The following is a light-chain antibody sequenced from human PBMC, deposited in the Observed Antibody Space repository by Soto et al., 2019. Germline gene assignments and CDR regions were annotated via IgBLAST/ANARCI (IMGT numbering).Light chain of an antibody. V-gene: IGKV1-5*03. J-gene: IGKJ3*01. Sequence: DIPMTQSPPTLSASVGDRVTITCRASQSISSRLAWYQQKPGRAPKLLIYKASSLESGVPSRFSGSGSGTEFTLTISSLQPDYFATYYCQQYNSYSSFGPGTKVDIK. CDR2: KAS. CDR3: QQYNSYSS. CDR1: QSISSR.